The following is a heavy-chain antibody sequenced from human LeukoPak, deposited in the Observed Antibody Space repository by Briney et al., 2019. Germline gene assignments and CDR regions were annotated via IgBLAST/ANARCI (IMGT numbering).Heavy chain of an antibody. Sequence: AGGSLRLSCAASGFTFSSYGMHWVRQAPGKGLEYVATVSGNGGGTHCADSVKGRFTVSRDNSKNTLYLQMSSLRVEDTAVYYCTRSVGHFDSWGQGTLVTVSS. J-gene: IGHJ4*02. CDR1: GFTFSSYG. CDR3: TRSVGHFDS. CDR2: VSGNGGGT. V-gene: IGHV3-64D*06. D-gene: IGHD2-15*01.